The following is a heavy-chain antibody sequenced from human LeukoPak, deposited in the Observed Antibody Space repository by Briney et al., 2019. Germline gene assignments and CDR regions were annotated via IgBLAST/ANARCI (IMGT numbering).Heavy chain of an antibody. Sequence: SETLSLTCTVSGGSISSYYWSWIRQPPGKGLEWIGYIYYSGSTNYNPFLKSRVTISVDTSKNQFSLKLSSVTAADTAVYYCARGVRYYYDSSGLSRYYFDYWGQGTLVTVSS. CDR3: ARGVRYYYDSSGLSRYYFDY. CDR2: IYYSGST. V-gene: IGHV4-59*01. D-gene: IGHD3-22*01. CDR1: GGSISSYY. J-gene: IGHJ4*02.